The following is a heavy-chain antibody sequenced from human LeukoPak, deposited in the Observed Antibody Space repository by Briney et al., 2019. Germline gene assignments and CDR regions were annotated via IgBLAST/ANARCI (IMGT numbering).Heavy chain of an antibody. Sequence: ASVKVSCKASGYTFTSYDINWVRQAAGQGLEWMGWMNPNSGNTGYAQKFQGRVTMTRNTSISTAYMELSSLRSEDTAVYYCARHLRGAAAGTDGYWGQGTLVTVSS. CDR3: ARHLRGAAAGTDGY. D-gene: IGHD6-13*01. CDR1: GYTFTSYD. J-gene: IGHJ4*02. CDR2: MNPNSGNT. V-gene: IGHV1-8*01.